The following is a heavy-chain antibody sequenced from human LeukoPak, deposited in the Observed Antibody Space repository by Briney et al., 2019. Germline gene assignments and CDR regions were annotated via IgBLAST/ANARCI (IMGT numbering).Heavy chain of an antibody. CDR2: ISDRGGST. CDR3: AKRSPYELRHFEY. Sequence: GGSLRLSCAASGFTFSSYAMSWVRQAPGKGLEWVSTISDRGGSTYYADSVKGRFTISRDNSRNTLHLQMNSLRAEDTAVYYCAKRSPYELRHFEYWGQGTLVTVSS. CDR1: GFTFSSYA. V-gene: IGHV3-23*01. J-gene: IGHJ4*02. D-gene: IGHD6-6*01.